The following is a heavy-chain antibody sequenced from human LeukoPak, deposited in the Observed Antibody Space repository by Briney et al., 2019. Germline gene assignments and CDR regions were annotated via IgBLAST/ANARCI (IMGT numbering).Heavy chain of an antibody. V-gene: IGHV4-38-2*01. CDR3: ARQGGSSSPYYYYYMDV. J-gene: IGHJ6*03. Sequence: SETLSLTCAVSGYSISSGYYWGWFRQPPGKGLEWIGCMYHSGSTYYNPSLRSRVTISVDTSKNQFSLKLSSVTAADTAVYYCARQGGSSSPYYYYYMDVWGRGPTVTVSS. CDR1: GYSISSGYY. CDR2: MYHSGST. D-gene: IGHD6-13*01.